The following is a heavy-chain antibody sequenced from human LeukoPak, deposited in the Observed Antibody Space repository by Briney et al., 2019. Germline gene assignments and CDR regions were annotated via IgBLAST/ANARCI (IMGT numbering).Heavy chain of an antibody. CDR1: GGSISSYY. V-gene: IGHV4-59*08. Sequence: SETLSLTCTVSGGSISSYYWSWIRQPPGKGLEWIGYIYYSGSTNYNPPLKSRVTISVDTSKNQFSLKLSSVTAADTAVCYCARRRTYYFDSTGQGYFDLWGRGTLVTVSS. D-gene: IGHD3-22*01. CDR2: IYYSGST. J-gene: IGHJ2*01. CDR3: ARRRTYYFDSTGQGYFDL.